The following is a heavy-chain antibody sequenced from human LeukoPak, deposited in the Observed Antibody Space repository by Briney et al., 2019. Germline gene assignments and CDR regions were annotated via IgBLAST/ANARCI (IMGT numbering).Heavy chain of an antibody. D-gene: IGHD2-21*02. Sequence: SETLSLTCTVSGGSISSYYWTWIRQPAGKGPEWIGRIHTSGSTNYNPSLKSRVNMSVDTFKNQFSLKLSSVTAADTAVYYCARVTDPRYNWFDPWGQGTLVTVSS. J-gene: IGHJ5*02. CDR2: IHTSGST. CDR1: GGSISSYY. V-gene: IGHV4-4*07. CDR3: ARVTDPRYNWFDP.